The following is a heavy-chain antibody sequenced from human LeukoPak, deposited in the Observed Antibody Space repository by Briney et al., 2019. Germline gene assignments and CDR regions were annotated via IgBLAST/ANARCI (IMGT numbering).Heavy chain of an antibody. V-gene: IGHV3-30-3*01. Sequence: PGGSLRLSCAASGFTFTSYSMNWVRQAPGKGLEWVAVISYDGSNKYYADSVRGRFTISRDNSKNTLYVQMNSLRDEDTALYYCAKDQRWESPHYLDSWGQGTLVTVSS. D-gene: IGHD1-26*01. CDR2: ISYDGSNK. CDR1: GFTFTSYS. CDR3: AKDQRWESPHYLDS. J-gene: IGHJ4*02.